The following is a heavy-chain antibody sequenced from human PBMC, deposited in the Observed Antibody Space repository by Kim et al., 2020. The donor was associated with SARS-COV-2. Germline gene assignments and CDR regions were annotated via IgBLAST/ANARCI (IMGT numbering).Heavy chain of an antibody. CDR2: VSSTGST. CDR1: GGSIRGHY. V-gene: IGHV4-59*11. J-gene: IGHJ2*01. CDR3: ARDGGNGNWYFDL. D-gene: IGHD2-15*01. Sequence: SETLSLTCTVSGGSIRGHYWSWIRQPPGQGLEWIGYVSSTGSTNYNPSFKSRFTISIDTSENQFSLKVTSVTAAYTAVYFCARDGGNGNWYFDLWGRGTLVTVSS.